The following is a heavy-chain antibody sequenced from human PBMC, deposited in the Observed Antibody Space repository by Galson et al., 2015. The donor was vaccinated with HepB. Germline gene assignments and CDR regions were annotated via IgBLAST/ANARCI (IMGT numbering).Heavy chain of an antibody. V-gene: IGHV1-2*02. D-gene: IGHD1-26*01. CDR2: MSPNSGGT. Sequence: SVKVSCKASGYIFTDYYIHWVRQAPGQGLEWMGWMSPNSGGTDYAQKFQGRVTMTRDTSIATAYMELRSLRSDDTAVYYCARDWWELLRGFDFWGQGTLVSVS. J-gene: IGHJ4*02. CDR3: ARDWWELLRGFDF. CDR1: GYIFTDYY.